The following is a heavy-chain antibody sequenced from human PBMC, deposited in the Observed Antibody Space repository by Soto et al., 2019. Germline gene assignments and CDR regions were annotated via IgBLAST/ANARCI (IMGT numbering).Heavy chain of an antibody. Sequence: RRLSCAASGFTFSSYAMSWVRQAPGKGLEWVSAISGSGGSTYYADSVKGRFTISRDNSKNTLYLQMNSLRAEDTAVYYCAKGLVVVVAATTPFDYWGQGTLVTVSS. CDR2: ISGSGGST. CDR3: AKGLVVVVAATTPFDY. D-gene: IGHD2-15*01. CDR1: GFTFSSYA. V-gene: IGHV3-23*01. J-gene: IGHJ4*02.